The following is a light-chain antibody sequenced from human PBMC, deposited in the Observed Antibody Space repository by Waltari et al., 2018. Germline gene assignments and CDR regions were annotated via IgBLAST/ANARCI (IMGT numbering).Light chain of an antibody. CDR1: QSISIW. J-gene: IGKJ3*01. V-gene: IGKV1-5*03. CDR3: QHYNTYPFT. Sequence: DTQMTQSPSTLSASVGDRVTITCRDSQSISIWLAWYQQRPGKAPKLLIYKASSLESGVPSRFSGSGSGTEFTLTISSLQPDDFATYYCQHYNTYPFTFGPGTKVDIK. CDR2: KAS.